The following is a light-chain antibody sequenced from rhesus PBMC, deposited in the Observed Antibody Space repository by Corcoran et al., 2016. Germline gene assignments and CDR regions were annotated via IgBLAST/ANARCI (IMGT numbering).Light chain of an antibody. Sequence: IQMTQSPSSLSASVGDTVTITCRASQGISSWLAWYQQRPGKAPKLLISKASSLQSGVPSRFSDSGSGTDFTLTISSLQSEDFATYYCQQYSSSPYSFGQGTKVEIK. CDR1: QGISSW. V-gene: IGKV1-22*01. J-gene: IGKJ2*01. CDR2: KAS. CDR3: QQYSSSPYS.